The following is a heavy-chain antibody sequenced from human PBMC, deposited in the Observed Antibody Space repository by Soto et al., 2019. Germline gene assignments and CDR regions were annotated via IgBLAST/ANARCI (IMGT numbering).Heavy chain of an antibody. D-gene: IGHD5-18*01. CDR3: ARTLVTNYYFDY. Sequence: SETLSLTCTVSGGSISIGDYFWNCIRQPPGKGLEWIGYIYYSGSTYYNPSLKSRGTISLDMSKNQFSLKLSSVTAADTAVYYCARTLVTNYYFDYWGQGTLVTVSS. CDR2: IYYSGST. J-gene: IGHJ4*02. V-gene: IGHV4-30-4*01. CDR1: GGSISIGDYF.